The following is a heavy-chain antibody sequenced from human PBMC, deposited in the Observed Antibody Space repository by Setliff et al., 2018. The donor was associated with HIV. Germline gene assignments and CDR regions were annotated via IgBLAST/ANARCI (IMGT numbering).Heavy chain of an antibody. CDR1: GASISSYY. CDR3: ARSRRYYDSSGYYPGAFDI. CDR2: IYYSGST. Sequence: SSETLSLTCTVSGASISSYYWSWIRQPPGKGPEWIGYIYYSGSTNYNPSLKSRVTISVDTSKNQFSLKLSSVTAADTAVYYCARSRRYYDSSGYYPGAFDIWGQGTVVTVSS. J-gene: IGHJ3*02. V-gene: IGHV4-59*08. D-gene: IGHD3-22*01.